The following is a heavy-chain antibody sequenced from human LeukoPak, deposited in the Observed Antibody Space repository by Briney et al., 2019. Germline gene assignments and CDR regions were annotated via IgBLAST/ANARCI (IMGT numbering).Heavy chain of an antibody. CDR3: ARGEWLPRGGFDY. J-gene: IGHJ4*02. D-gene: IGHD6-19*01. Sequence: SETLSLTCTVSGGSISSSSYYWGWIRQPPGKGLEWIGSIYYSGSTYYNPSLKSRVTISVDTSKNQFSLKLSSVTAADTAVYYCARGEWLPRGGFDYWGQGTLVTVSS. V-gene: IGHV4-39*07. CDR2: IYYSGST. CDR1: GGSISSSSYY.